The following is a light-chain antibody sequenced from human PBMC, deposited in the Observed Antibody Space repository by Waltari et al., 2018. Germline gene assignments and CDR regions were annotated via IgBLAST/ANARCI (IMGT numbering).Light chain of an antibody. CDR2: TAS. Sequence: DIQMTQSPSSLSASVGARLTVTCRASQGISNFLNWYQQKPGKAPKLLIYTASTLQSGVPSRFSGDGSGTEFTLTISSLQPEDFATYYCQQSYSFPETFGPGTKVDV. CDR1: QGISNF. V-gene: IGKV1-39*01. CDR3: QQSYSFPET. J-gene: IGKJ3*01.